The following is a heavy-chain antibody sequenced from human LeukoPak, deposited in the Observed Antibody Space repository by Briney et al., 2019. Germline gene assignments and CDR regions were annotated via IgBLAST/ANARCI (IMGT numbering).Heavy chain of an antibody. CDR2: ISSSSSYI. V-gene: IGHV3-21*01. CDR3: ARSGDSSGYYYFDY. Sequence: GGSLRLSCAASGFTFSSYSMIWVRQAPGKGLEWVSSISSSSSYIYYADSVKGRFTISRDNAKNSLYLQMNSLRAEDTAVYYCARSGDSSGYYYFDYWGQGTLVTVSS. CDR1: GFTFSSYS. D-gene: IGHD3-22*01. J-gene: IGHJ4*02.